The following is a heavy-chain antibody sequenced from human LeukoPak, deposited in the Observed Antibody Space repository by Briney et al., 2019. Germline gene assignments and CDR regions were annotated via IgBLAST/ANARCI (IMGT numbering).Heavy chain of an antibody. V-gene: IGHV1-2*02. CDR1: GYTFTGYY. CDR3: ARGPHRSIVVVITFDY. Sequence: ASVKVSCKASGYTFTGYYIHWVRRAPGQGLEWMGWINPNSGGTNYAQKFQGSVTMTRDTSISTAYMELTRTSSDDTAVYNCARGPHRSIVVVITFDYWGQGNLATVS. CDR2: INPNSGGT. D-gene: IGHD3-22*01. J-gene: IGHJ4*02.